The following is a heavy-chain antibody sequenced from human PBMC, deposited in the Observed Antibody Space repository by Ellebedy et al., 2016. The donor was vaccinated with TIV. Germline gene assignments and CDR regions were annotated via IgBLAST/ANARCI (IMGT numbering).Heavy chain of an antibody. CDR1: GFTFSSYA. J-gene: IGHJ6*02. Sequence: GESLKISCAASGFTFSSYAMHWVRQAPGKGLEWVAVISYDGSNKYYADSVKGRFTISRDNSKNTLYLQMNSLRAEDTAVYYCARDAGFMVRGKNYYGMDVWGQGTTVTVSS. CDR2: ISYDGSNK. V-gene: IGHV3-30*01. CDR3: ARDAGFMVRGKNYYGMDV. D-gene: IGHD3-10*01.